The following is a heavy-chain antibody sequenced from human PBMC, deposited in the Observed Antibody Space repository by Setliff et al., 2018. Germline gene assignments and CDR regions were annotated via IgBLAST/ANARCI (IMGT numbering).Heavy chain of an antibody. J-gene: IGHJ6*03. CDR1: GGSVNSGYDN. V-gene: IGHV4-61*09. D-gene: IGHD3-3*01. Sequence: PSETLSLTCTVSGGSVNSGYDNWNWLRQPAGKGLEWIGHINRRGSTNFTPSLKSRVTISLDTSKNQFSLNLTSVTAADTAVYYCARMGGFQYMDVWGKGTTVTVSS. CDR3: ARMGGFQYMDV. CDR2: INRRGST.